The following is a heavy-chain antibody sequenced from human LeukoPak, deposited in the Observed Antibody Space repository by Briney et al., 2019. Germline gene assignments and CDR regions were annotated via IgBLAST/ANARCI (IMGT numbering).Heavy chain of an antibody. D-gene: IGHD5-24*01. J-gene: IGHJ4*02. Sequence: GTSVKVSCKASGFTFTNSAVQWLRQARGQRLEWIGWIVVGSGNTNYAQKFQERVTIARDMSTSTAYMELRSLRFDDTAVYYCAAGYKEMATIGEGFDQWGQGTLVTVSS. CDR3: AAGYKEMATIGEGFDQ. CDR2: IVVGSGNT. V-gene: IGHV1-58*01. CDR1: GFTFTNSA.